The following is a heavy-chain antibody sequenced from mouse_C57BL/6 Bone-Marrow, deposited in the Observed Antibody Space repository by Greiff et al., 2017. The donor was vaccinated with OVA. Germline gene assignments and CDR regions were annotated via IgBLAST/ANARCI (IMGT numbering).Heavy chain of an antibody. D-gene: IGHD2-5*01. Sequence: EVQVVESGGGLVKPGGSLKLSCAATGFTFSSYAMSWVRQTPEKRLEWVATISDGGSYTYYPENVKGRFTISRDNAKNNLYLQMSHLKSEDTAMYYCARDWVYYSNPWFAYWGQGTLVTVSA. J-gene: IGHJ3*01. CDR2: ISDGGSYT. CDR1: GFTFSSYA. CDR3: ARDWVYYSNPWFAY. V-gene: IGHV5-4*01.